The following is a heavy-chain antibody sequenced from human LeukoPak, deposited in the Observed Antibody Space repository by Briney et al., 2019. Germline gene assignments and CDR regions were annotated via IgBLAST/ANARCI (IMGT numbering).Heavy chain of an antibody. CDR1: RFTFSSYG. Sequence: PGRSLRLSCAASRFTFSSYGMHWVRQAPGKGLEWVAVISYDGSNKYYADSVKGRFTISRDNSKNTLYLQMNSLRAEDTAVYYCARYSSSWYYFDYWGQGTLVTVSS. V-gene: IGHV3-30*19. J-gene: IGHJ4*02. CDR3: ARYSSSWYYFDY. CDR2: ISYDGSNK. D-gene: IGHD6-13*01.